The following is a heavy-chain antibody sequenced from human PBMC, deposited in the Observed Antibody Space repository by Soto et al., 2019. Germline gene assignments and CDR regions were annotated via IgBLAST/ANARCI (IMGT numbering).Heavy chain of an antibody. Sequence: PSETLSLTCTVSGGSISSSSYYWSWIRQPPGKGLEWIGYIYYSGSTNYNPSLKSRVTISVDTSKNQFSLKLSSVTAADTAVYYCARVPRAPYSSSWPHLDYWGQGTLVTVSS. V-gene: IGHV4-61*01. J-gene: IGHJ4*02. CDR1: GGSISSSSYY. D-gene: IGHD6-13*01. CDR2: IYYSGST. CDR3: ARVPRAPYSSSWPHLDY.